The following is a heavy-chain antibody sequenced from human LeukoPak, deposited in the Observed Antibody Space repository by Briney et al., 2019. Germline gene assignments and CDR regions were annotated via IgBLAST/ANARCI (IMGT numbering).Heavy chain of an antibody. V-gene: IGHV1-8*01. CDR3: ARHYYDSSGYYDAFDI. J-gene: IGHJ3*02. CDR1: GYTFTSYD. Sequence: ASVKVSCKASGYTFTSYDINWVRQATGQGLEWMGWMNPNSGNTGYAQKFQGRVTMTRNTSISTAYMELSSLRSEDTAVYYCARHYYDSSGYYDAFDIWGQGTMVTVSS. D-gene: IGHD3-22*01. CDR2: MNPNSGNT.